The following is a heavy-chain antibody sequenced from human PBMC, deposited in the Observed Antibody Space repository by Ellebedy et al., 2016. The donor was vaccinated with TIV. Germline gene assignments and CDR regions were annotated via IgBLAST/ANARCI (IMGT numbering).Heavy chain of an antibody. D-gene: IGHD3-10*01. Sequence: GSLRLSCSVSGSSINTPYYWGWIRQSPGKGLEWIANKHHTGITYNNPSLESRVTISLDTSKDQFSLRLTSVTVADTAIYFCARVYFGEPHFDHWGQGIRVTVSS. V-gene: IGHV4-38-2*01. CDR3: ARVYFGEPHFDH. CDR1: GSSINTPYY. CDR2: KHHTGIT. J-gene: IGHJ4*02.